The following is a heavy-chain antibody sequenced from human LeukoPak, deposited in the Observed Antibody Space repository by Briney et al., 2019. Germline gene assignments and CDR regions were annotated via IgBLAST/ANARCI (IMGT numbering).Heavy chain of an antibody. CDR1: GYTFTSYG. CDR3: ARRPNYYGSGGYYYMDV. D-gene: IGHD3-10*01. J-gene: IGHJ6*03. V-gene: IGHV1-18*01. Sequence: GASVKVSCKASGYTFTSYGISWVRQAPGRGLEWMGWISAYNGNTNYAQKLQGRVTMTTDTSTSTAYMELRSLRSDDTAVYYCARRPNYYGSGGYYYMDVWGKGTTVTVSS. CDR2: ISAYNGNT.